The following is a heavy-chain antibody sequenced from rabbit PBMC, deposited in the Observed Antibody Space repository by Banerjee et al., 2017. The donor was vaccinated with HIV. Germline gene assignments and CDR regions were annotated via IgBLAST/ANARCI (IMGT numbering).Heavy chain of an antibody. J-gene: IGHJ3*01. CDR2: IDPVFGST. Sequence: QEQLVESGGGLVQPGGSLKLSCKASGFDFSSYGVSWVRQAPGKGLEWIGYIDPVFGSTYYASWVNGRFTISSHNAQNTLYLQLNSLTAADTATYFCVRDFSDGYDDPKTRLDLWGPGTLVTVS. CDR1: GFDFSSYG. D-gene: IGHD2-1*01. CDR3: VRDFSDGYDDPKTRLDL. V-gene: IGHV1S47*01.